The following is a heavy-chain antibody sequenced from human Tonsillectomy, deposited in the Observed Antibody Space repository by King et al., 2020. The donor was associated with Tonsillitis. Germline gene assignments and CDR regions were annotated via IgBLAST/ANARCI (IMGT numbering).Heavy chain of an antibody. D-gene: IGHD3-22*01. CDR3: ARDLFYDSESYDAFDI. CDR1: GGSISSYY. J-gene: IGHJ3*02. V-gene: IGHV4-59*01. Sequence: VQLQESGPGLVKPSETLSLTCTVSGGSISSYYWSWIRQPPGKGLEWIGYIYYSGSTNYNPSLKSRVTISVDTSKNQFSLKLSSVTAADTAEYYCARDLFYDSESYDAFDIWGQGTMVTVSS. CDR2: IYYSGST.